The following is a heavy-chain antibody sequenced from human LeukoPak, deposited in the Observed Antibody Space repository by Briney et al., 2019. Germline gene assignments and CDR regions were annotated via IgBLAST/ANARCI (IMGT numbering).Heavy chain of an antibody. Sequence: ASVKVSCKASGYTFTDFLIHWVRQAPGEGLEWVGILTPSDGTTTYAQKFQGRVSMTRDTSISTAYMELSRLRSDDTAVYYCARGEGSGYDEDYYYGMDVWGQGTTVTVSS. J-gene: IGHJ6*02. CDR2: LTPSDGTT. V-gene: IGHV1-46*01. CDR3: ARGEGSGYDEDYYYGMDV. D-gene: IGHD5-12*01. CDR1: GYTFTDFL.